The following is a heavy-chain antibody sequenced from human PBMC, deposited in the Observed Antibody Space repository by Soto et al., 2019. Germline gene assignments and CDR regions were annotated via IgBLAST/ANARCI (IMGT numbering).Heavy chain of an antibody. D-gene: IGHD3-22*01. Sequence: AETLTRTCLVSVASICSSKHCWTWVRKPPGKGLDWIGEIYHTGGGNYLSSLRGRVTLSVDQTHNQFSLKLNSVTAAETATYYCAITLYCNSGNCWDDFYYYKLDVWGPGTTGTGS. CDR1: VASICSSKHC. CDR3: AITLYCNSGNCWDDFYYYKLDV. J-gene: IGHJ6*02. CDR2: IYHTGGG. V-gene: IGHV4-4*02.